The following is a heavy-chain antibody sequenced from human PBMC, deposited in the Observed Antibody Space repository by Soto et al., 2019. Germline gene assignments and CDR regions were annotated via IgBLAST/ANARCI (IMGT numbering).Heavy chain of an antibody. V-gene: IGHV1-2*02. CDR3: ARAAGYSFYNYGMDI. Sequence: ASVKVSCKTSGYTFSGHYLHWVRQAPGQGLEWMRWISPISGGTDYAQKFQGRVTMTRDTSISTAYMELSGLTSDDTAVYFCARAAGYSFYNYGMDIWGQGTTVTVSS. CDR1: GYTFSGHY. D-gene: IGHD5-18*01. J-gene: IGHJ6*02. CDR2: ISPISGGT.